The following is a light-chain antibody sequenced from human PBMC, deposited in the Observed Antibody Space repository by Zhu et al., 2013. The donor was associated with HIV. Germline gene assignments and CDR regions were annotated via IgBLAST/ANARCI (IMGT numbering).Light chain of an antibody. CDR3: QQSYSTPCS. CDR2: TAS. Sequence: DIQVTQSPSSLSASVGDRVTITCRASQSISSYLNWYQQKPGKSPKLLIYTASSLQSGVPSRFSGSRSGTDFTLTISSLQPEDFATYYCQQSYSTPCSFGQGTKLEIK. CDR1: QSISSY. V-gene: IGKV1-39*01. J-gene: IGKJ2*04.